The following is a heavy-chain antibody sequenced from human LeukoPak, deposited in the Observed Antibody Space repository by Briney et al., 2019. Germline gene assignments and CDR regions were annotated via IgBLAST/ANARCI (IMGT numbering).Heavy chain of an antibody. Sequence: PGGSLRLSCAASGFTFSSYEMNWVRQAPGKGLEWVSYISNDGSTRYYADSVKGRFTISRDNAKDSLYLQMNSLRAEDTAVYYCARESWHQRAFDIWGQGTMGTVSS. CDR1: GFTFSSYE. V-gene: IGHV3-48*03. CDR2: ISNDGSTR. CDR3: ARESWHQRAFDI. D-gene: IGHD5-24*01. J-gene: IGHJ3*02.